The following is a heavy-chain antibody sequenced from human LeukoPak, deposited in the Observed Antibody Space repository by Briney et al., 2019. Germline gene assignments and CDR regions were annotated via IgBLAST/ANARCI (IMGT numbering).Heavy chain of an antibody. V-gene: IGHV3-48*01. Sequence: GGSLRLSCAASGFTFSSYSMNWVRQAPGKGLGWVSYISSSSSTIYYADSVKGRFTISRDNAKNSLYLQMNSLRAEDTAVYYCARVYDRTYYDFWSGYPEAYYFDYWGQGTLVTVSS. CDR2: ISSSSSTI. CDR3: ARVYDRTYYDFWSGYPEAYYFDY. CDR1: GFTFSSYS. J-gene: IGHJ4*02. D-gene: IGHD3-3*01.